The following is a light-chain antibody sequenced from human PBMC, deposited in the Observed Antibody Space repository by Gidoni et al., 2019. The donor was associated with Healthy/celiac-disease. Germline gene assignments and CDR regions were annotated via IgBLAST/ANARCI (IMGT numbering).Light chain of an antibody. J-gene: IGKJ3*01. CDR1: QSISSY. CDR2: AAS. V-gene: IGKV1-39*01. CDR3: QQSYSTPFT. Sequence: DIQMPHSPSSLSASVGDRVTITCRASQSISSYLNWDQQKPGKAPKLLIYAASSLQSGVPSRFSGSGSGTDFTLTISSLQPEDFATYYCQQSYSTPFTFGPXTKVDIK.